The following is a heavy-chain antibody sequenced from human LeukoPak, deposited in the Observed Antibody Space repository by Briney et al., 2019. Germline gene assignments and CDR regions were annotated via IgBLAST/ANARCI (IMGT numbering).Heavy chain of an antibody. D-gene: IGHD5-12*01. V-gene: IGHV3-7*01. J-gene: IGHJ4*02. Sequence: GGSLRLSCAASGFTFDDYAMHWVRQAPGKGLEWVANIKQDGSEKYYVDSVKGRFTISRDNAKNSLYLQMNSLRAEDTAVYYCARDLGWLRDYWGQGTLVTVSS. CDR3: ARDLGWLRDY. CDR1: GFTFDDYA. CDR2: IKQDGSEK.